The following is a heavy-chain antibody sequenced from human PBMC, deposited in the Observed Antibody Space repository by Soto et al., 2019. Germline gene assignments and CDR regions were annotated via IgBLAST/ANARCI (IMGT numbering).Heavy chain of an antibody. CDR3: ATERGSGLPEEHWFDS. D-gene: IGHD3-10*01. Sequence: GGSLRLSCAASGFTFSSYWMPWVRQAPGKGLEWVAHIKQDGSEKYYVDSVKGRFTISRDNAKNSLSLQMNSLRAEDTAVYYCATERGSGLPEEHWFDSWGQGTLVTVSS. J-gene: IGHJ5*01. V-gene: IGHV3-7*01. CDR1: GFTFSSYW. CDR2: IKQDGSEK.